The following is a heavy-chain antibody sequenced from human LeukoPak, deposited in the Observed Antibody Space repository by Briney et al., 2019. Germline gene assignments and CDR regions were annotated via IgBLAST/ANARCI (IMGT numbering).Heavy chain of an antibody. CDR3: ARRVRVFRTTVTTGYFDY. J-gene: IGHJ4*02. V-gene: IGHV4-34*01. Sequence: SETLSLTCAVYGGSFSGYYWSWIRQPPGEGLEGIGEINHSGSTNYNPSLKSRVTISVDTSKNQFSLKLSSVNAADTAVYYCARRVRVFRTTVTTGYFDYWGQGNLVTVSS. D-gene: IGHD4-17*01. CDR1: GGSFSGYY. CDR2: INHSGST.